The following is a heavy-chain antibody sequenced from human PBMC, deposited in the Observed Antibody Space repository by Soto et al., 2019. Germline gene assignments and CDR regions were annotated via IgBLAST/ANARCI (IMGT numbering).Heavy chain of an antibody. CDR3: ARDPWGHRNAFDI. D-gene: IGHD7-27*01. CDR1: GGSISSYY. Sequence: SETLSLTCTVSGGSISSYYWSWIRQPPGKGLEWIGYIYYSGSTNYNPSLKSRVTISVDTSKNQFSLKLSSVTAADTAVYYCARDPWGHRNAFDIWGQGTMVTVSS. V-gene: IGHV4-59*01. CDR2: IYYSGST. J-gene: IGHJ3*02.